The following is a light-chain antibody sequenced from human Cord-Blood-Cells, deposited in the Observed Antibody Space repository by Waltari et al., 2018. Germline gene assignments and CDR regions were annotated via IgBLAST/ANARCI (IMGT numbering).Light chain of an antibody. CDR2: GAS. CDR1: QSVSSN. V-gene: IGKV3D-15*01. J-gene: IGKJ2*03. Sequence: PATLSVSPGERATLSCRASQSVSSNLAWYQQKPGQAPRLLIYGASTRATGIPARFSGSGSGTEFTLTISSLQSEDFAVYYCQQYNNWPPYSFGQGTKLEIK. CDR3: QQYNNWPPYS.